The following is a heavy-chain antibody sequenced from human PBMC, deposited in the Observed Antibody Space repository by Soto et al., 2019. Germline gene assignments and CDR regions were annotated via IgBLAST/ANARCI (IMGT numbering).Heavy chain of an antibody. CDR1: GFTFSSHA. V-gene: IGHV3-33*01. Sequence: QVQLVESGRGVVQPGRSLRLSCAASGFTFSSHAMHWVRQAPGKGLEWVAVIWYDGSKKYYADSVKGRFTVARDDSKNRLSLQMTGLRVEATAVYYCERDPGYSCFDFDYWGQGTLVTVSS. D-gene: IGHD5-12*01. CDR2: IWYDGSKK. CDR3: ERDPGYSCFDFDY. J-gene: IGHJ4*02.